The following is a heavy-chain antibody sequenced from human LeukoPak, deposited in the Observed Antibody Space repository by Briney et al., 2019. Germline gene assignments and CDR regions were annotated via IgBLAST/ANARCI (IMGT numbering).Heavy chain of an antibody. CDR1: GFTFSDYS. CDR2: IPIGSRCI. D-gene: IGHD6-25*01. CDR3: ARERHTFDP. V-gene: IGHV3-21*01. Sequence: GRSLRLSCAASGFTFSDYSMNWVRQAPGKGQELVSSIPIGSRCIYYADPAKGRCTISRDDARSSLYLQMNSLRVEDTAVYYCARERHTFDPWGQGTLVTVSS. J-gene: IGHJ5*02.